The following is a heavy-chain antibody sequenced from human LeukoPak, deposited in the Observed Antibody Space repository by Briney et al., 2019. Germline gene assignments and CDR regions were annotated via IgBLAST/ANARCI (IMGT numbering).Heavy chain of an antibody. J-gene: IGHJ4*02. V-gene: IGHV3-74*01. D-gene: IGHD6-13*01. CDR3: ARVWSPPYTSSWPDYFDY. CDR2: INCDGGST. CDR1: GFTFSSYW. Sequence: GGSLRLSCAASGFTFSSYWMHWVRQAPGKGLVWVSCINCDGGSTSYADSVKGRFTISRDNAKNTLYLQMNSLRAEDTAVYYCARVWSPPYTSSWPDYFDYWGQGALVTVSS.